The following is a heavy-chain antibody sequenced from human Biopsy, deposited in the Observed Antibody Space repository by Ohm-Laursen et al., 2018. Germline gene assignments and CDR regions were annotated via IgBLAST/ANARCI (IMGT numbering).Heavy chain of an antibody. V-gene: IGHV4-39*01. J-gene: IGHJ5*02. Sequence: GTLSLTCPVSGGSISNNNYYWGWIRQPPGKGLEWIGSIFYRGSTHYKPPLKSRLNISVDTSKNQFSLKLTSLTAADTAVYYCARDYDTSGYYYVSWGQGTLVTVSS. CDR1: GGSISNNNYY. D-gene: IGHD3-22*01. CDR2: IFYRGST. CDR3: ARDYDTSGYYYVS.